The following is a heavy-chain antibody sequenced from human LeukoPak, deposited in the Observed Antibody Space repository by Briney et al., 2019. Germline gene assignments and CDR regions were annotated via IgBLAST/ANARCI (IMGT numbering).Heavy chain of an antibody. Sequence: GGSLRLSCAASGFTFSSYAMSLVRQAPGKGLEWISAISGSGGSTYYADSVKGRFTISRDNYKNTLYLQMNILRAEDTAVYYCAKELRITMIVVVITYTAFDIWGQGTMVTVSS. V-gene: IGHV3-23*01. CDR2: ISGSGGST. CDR1: GFTFSSYA. J-gene: IGHJ3*02. CDR3: AKELRITMIVVVITYTAFDI. D-gene: IGHD3-22*01.